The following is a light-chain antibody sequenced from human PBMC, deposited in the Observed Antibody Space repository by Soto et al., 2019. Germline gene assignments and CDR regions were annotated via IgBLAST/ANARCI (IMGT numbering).Light chain of an antibody. CDR2: EDI. Sequence: QSVLTQPPSVSGAPGQTVTISCTGSSSNIGARYEVHWYQQRPGTAPKLLIYEDIKRPSGIPDRFSGSKSGASASLAITGLLSEDEAEYYCQSYDSSLSGVVFGGGTKLTVL. V-gene: IGLV1-40*01. CDR3: QSYDSSLSGVV. CDR1: SSNIGARYE. J-gene: IGLJ2*01.